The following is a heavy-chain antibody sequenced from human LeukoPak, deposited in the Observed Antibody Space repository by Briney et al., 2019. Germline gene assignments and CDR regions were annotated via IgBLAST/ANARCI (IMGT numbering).Heavy chain of an antibody. D-gene: IGHD3-22*01. V-gene: IGHV3-7*03. CDR1: GFTFSSYW. J-gene: IGHJ4*02. CDR2: IKEDGSEK. Sequence: GGSLRLSCAASGFTFSSYWMTWVRQAPGKGLEWVANIKEDGSEKYYVDAVQGRFTISRDNAKNSLYLQMNSLRAEDTALYYCAGYLLYDSSGYYYELGKGFAYWGQGTLVTVSS. CDR3: AGYLLYDSSGYYYELGKGFAY.